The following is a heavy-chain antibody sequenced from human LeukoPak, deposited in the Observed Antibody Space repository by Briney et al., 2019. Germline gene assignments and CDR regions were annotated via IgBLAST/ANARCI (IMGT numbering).Heavy chain of an antibody. J-gene: IGHJ4*02. Sequence: ASVKVSCKASGYTFTNYYIHWVRQAPGQGLEWMGWIHPSSDGTIYAQKFKGRVTMTRDTSINTAYMDMSWLRSDDTAVYYCARGGGTVFGVINDWGQGTLVTVSS. CDR3: ARGGGTVFGVIND. V-gene: IGHV1-2*02. CDR2: IHPSSDGT. D-gene: IGHD3-3*01. CDR1: GYTFTNYY.